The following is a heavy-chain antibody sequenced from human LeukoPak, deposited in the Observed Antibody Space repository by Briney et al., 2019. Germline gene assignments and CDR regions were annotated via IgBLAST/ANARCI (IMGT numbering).Heavy chain of an antibody. CDR1: GYTFTSYY. Sequence: ASVQVSCKASGYTFTSYYMHWVRQAPGQGLEWMGIINPSGGSTSYAQKFQGRVTMTRDTSTSTVYMELSSLRSEDTAVYYCASVLGSSWYWYWGQGALVTVSS. V-gene: IGHV1-46*01. D-gene: IGHD6-13*01. CDR3: ASVLGSSWYWY. CDR2: INPSGGST. J-gene: IGHJ4*02.